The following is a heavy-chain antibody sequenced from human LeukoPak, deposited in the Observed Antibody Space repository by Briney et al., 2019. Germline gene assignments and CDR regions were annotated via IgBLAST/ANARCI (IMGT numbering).Heavy chain of an antibody. CDR1: GGSISSSSYY. CDR3: AGFVAAACSHSFDI. V-gene: IGHV4-39*01. CDR2: IYYSGST. J-gene: IGHJ3*02. Sequence: SETLSLTCTVSGGSISSSSYYWGWLRQPPGKGLEWLGSIYYSGSTYYNPSLKRRVTIYGETYKNKFSLKESSVTAADTAVYYCAGFVAAACSHSFDIWGQGTMVTVSS. D-gene: IGHD6-13*01.